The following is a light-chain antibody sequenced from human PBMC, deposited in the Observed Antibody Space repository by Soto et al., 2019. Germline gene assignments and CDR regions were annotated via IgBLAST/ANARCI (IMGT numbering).Light chain of an antibody. CDR2: EVT. CDR1: SSDVSGYNY. Sequence: QSVLTQPASVSGSPGQSITISCTGTSSDVSGYNYVSWYQQHPGKAPKLMIYEVTNRPSGVFSRFSGSKSGNTASLIISGLQTEDEADYYCSSYTSSSTRLFGTGTKLTVL. J-gene: IGLJ1*01. V-gene: IGLV2-14*01. CDR3: SSYTSSSTRL.